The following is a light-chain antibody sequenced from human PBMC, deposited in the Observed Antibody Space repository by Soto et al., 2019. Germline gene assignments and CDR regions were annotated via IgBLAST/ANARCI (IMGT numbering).Light chain of an antibody. J-gene: IGKJ1*01. CDR1: QSISSY. V-gene: IGKV1-39*01. Sequence: DIQMTQSPSSLSASVGDRVTITCRASQSISSYLNWYQQKPGKAPNLLIYAAPSLQSGVPSRFSGSGSGTDFTLTISSLQPEDFATFYCQQSYSTPWTFGQGTKVDI. CDR3: QQSYSTPWT. CDR2: AAP.